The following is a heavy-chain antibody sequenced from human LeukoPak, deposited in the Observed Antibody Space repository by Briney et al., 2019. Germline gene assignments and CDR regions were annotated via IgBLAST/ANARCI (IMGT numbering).Heavy chain of an antibody. J-gene: IGHJ6*02. V-gene: IGHV1-24*01. D-gene: IGHD3-10*01. CDR1: GNTLSELS. CDR2: VDPEDGET. CDR3: ATEAELAWAPYYYGLDV. Sequence: ASEKVSCKVSGNTLSELSIYWVRQTPGEGLEWVGGVDPEDGETIYAEKFQARVTMTEDTSTDTAYMQLTNLRSEDTAVYFCATEAELAWAPYYYGLDVWGQGTTVTVSS.